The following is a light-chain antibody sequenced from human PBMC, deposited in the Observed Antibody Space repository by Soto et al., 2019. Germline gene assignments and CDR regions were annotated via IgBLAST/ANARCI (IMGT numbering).Light chain of an antibody. J-gene: IGKJ1*01. CDR2: GAI. V-gene: IGKV1-17*01. Sequence: DFQMPLSPSSLSASVGDRVTITCRAGQDIKNNLAWFQQKPGKAPKRLIYGAITLQSGVPSRFSGSGSGTDFTLTISSLQAEDFATYFCLQHNTYPRTFGQGTKVDIK. CDR1: QDIKNN. CDR3: LQHNTYPRT.